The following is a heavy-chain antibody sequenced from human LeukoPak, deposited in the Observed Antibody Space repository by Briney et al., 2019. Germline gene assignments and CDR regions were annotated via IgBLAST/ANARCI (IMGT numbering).Heavy chain of an antibody. Sequence: PGGSLRLSCAASGCTFSSYSMNWVRQAPGKGLEWVSYISSSSSTIYYADSVKGRFTISRDNAKNSLYLQMNSLRAEDTAVYYCARDTLPQQLVDLEYGYWGQGTLVTVSS. CDR1: GCTFSSYS. D-gene: IGHD6-13*01. CDR3: ARDTLPQQLVDLEYGY. J-gene: IGHJ4*02. V-gene: IGHV3-48*01. CDR2: ISSSSSTI.